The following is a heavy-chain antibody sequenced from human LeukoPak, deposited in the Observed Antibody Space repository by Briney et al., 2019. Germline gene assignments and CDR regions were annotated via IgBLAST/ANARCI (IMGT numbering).Heavy chain of an antibody. CDR1: GGSISSYY. CDR2: IYTSGST. J-gene: IGHJ4*02. V-gene: IGHV4-4*07. Sequence: PSETLSLTCTVSGGSISSYYWSWIRQPAGKGLEWIGRIYTSGSTNYNPSLKSRVTISVDTSKNQFSLKLSSVTAADTAVYYCARRAAGHYYYGSGSYYGYYFDYWGQGTLVTVSS. CDR3: ARRAAGHYYYGSGSYYGYYFDY. D-gene: IGHD3-10*01.